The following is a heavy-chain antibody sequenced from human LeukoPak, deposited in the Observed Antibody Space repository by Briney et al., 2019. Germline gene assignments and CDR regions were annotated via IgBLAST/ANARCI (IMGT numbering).Heavy chain of an antibody. D-gene: IGHD2-2*01. Sequence: ASVKVSCKASGYTFTNYAMNWVRQAPGQGLEWMGWINTNTGNPTYAQGFTGRFVLSLDTSVSTAYLQISSLKAEDTAVYYCAREVVPAANPFQYYYYMDVWGKGTTVTVSS. CDR3: AREVVPAANPFQYYYYMDV. CDR2: INTNTGNP. J-gene: IGHJ6*03. CDR1: GYTFTNYA. V-gene: IGHV7-4-1*02.